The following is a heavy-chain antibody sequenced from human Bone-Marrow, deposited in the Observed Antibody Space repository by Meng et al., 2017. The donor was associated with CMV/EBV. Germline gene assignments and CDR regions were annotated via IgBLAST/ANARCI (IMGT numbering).Heavy chain of an antibody. CDR3: ARDPEGDAFDI. V-gene: IGHV4-59*01. J-gene: IGHJ3*02. Sequence: SEPLSITCTVSGGSISSYYWSWIRQPPGKGLEWIGYIYYSGSTNYNPSLKSRVTISVDTSKNQFSLKLSSVTAADTAVYYYARDPEGDAFDIWGQGTMVTVSS. CDR2: IYYSGST. CDR1: GGSISSYY.